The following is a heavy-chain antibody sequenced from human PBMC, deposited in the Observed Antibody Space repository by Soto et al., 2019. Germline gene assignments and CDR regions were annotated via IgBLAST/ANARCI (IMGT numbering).Heavy chain of an antibody. CDR1: GYTFTSYY. J-gene: IGHJ3*02. CDR2: INPSGGST. Sequence: ASVKVSCKASGYTFTSYYMHWVRQAPGQGLEWMGIINPSGGSTSYAQKFQGRVTMTRDTSTGTAYMELSSLRSEDTAVYYCAICSSRSPTEGASFAIGGKGTMAPSPQ. D-gene: IGHD2-2*01. CDR3: AICSSRSPTEGASFAI. V-gene: IGHV1-46*01.